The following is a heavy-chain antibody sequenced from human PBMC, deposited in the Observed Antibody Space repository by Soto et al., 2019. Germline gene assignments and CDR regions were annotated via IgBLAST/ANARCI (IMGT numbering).Heavy chain of an antibody. CDR2: IIPIFGTA. Sequence: QVQLVQSGAEVKKPGSSVKVSCKASGGTFSSYAISWVRQAPGQGLEWMGGIIPIFGTANYAQKFQGRVTITADESTSTAYMGLGSLRSEDTAVYYCARDPNGNYYDSSGYQGDWGQGTLVTVSS. J-gene: IGHJ4*02. CDR1: GGTFSSYA. D-gene: IGHD3-22*01. CDR3: ARDPNGNYYDSSGYQGD. V-gene: IGHV1-69*01.